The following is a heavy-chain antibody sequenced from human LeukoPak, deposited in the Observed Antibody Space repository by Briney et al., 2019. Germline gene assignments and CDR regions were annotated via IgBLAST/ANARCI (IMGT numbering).Heavy chain of an antibody. CDR2: INHSGST. D-gene: IGHD4-17*01. CDR1: GGSFSGYY. CDR3: ARAMTTVTTSSAFDI. J-gene: IGHJ3*02. V-gene: IGHV4-34*01. Sequence: SETPSLTCAVYGGSFSGYYWSWIRQPPGKGLEWIGEINHSGSTNYNPSLKSRVTISVDTSKNQFSLKLSSVTAADTAVYYCARAMTTVTTSSAFDIWGQGTMVTVSS.